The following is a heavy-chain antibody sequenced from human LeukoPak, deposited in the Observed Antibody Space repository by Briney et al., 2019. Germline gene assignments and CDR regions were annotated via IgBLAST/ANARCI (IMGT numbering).Heavy chain of an antibody. CDR1: GGSISSYY. J-gene: IGHJ4*02. CDR2: IYYSGST. Sequence: SETLSLTCAVSGGSISSYYWSWIRQPPGKGLEWIGYIYYSGSTNYNPSLKSRVTISVDTSKNQFSLKLSSVTAADTAVYYCARYSGYEGFDYWGQGTLVTVSS. V-gene: IGHV4-59*08. CDR3: ARYSGYEGFDY. D-gene: IGHD5-12*01.